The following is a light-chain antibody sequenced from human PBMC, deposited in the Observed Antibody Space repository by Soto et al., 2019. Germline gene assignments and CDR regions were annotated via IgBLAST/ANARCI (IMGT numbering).Light chain of an antibody. CDR3: SSYTDRKNLV. V-gene: IGLV2-8*01. CDR2: DVT. Sequence: QSALTQSPSASGSPGQSVTISGTGTRSEIGGYNSVSWYQQHPGKAPKVMIYDVTKRPSAVPDRFSGSKSGNTASLTVSALQAEDEADYYCSSYTDRKNLVFGTGT. CDR1: RSEIGGYNS. J-gene: IGLJ1*01.